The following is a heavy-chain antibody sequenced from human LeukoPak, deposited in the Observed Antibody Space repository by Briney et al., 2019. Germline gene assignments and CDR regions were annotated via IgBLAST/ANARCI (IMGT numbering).Heavy chain of an antibody. Sequence: ASVKVSCKASGYTFTSYAMHWVRQAPGQRLEWMGWINAGNGNTEYSQKFQGRVTITRDTSASTAYMELSSLRSEDTAVYYCAREPKVRGSSWFDPWGQGTLVTVSS. CDR2: INAGNGNT. J-gene: IGHJ5*02. CDR3: AREPKVRGSSWFDP. CDR1: GYTFTSYA. V-gene: IGHV1-3*01. D-gene: IGHD3-10*01.